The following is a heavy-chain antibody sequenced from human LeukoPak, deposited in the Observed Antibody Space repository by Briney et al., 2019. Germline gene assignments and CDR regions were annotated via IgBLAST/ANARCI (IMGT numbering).Heavy chain of an antibody. Sequence: SQTLSLTCAVSGGSISSGDFPWSWIRQPPGKALEWIGYIFHTGHTSYNPSLKSRITISVDMSKNQLSLRLTSVTAADTAVYYCARGFYGAGSHFDYWGQGTLVTVSS. V-gene: IGHV4-30-2*01. CDR1: GGSISSGDFP. D-gene: IGHD3-10*01. J-gene: IGHJ4*02. CDR2: IFHTGHT. CDR3: ARGFYGAGSHFDY.